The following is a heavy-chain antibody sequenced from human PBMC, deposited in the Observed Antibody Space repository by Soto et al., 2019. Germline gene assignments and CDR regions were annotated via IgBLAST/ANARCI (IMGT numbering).Heavy chain of an antibody. V-gene: IGHV1-2*02. CDR3: EGGWGVGLAGSAAFDV. J-gene: IGHJ3*01. CDR1: GYPVTAYY. CDR2: INPATGAA. Sequence: QLHLVQSGAVVKKPGASVTASCSASGYPVTAYYMHWVRQAPGRGLEWMGGINPATGAAKYTQTLQGRVTMTRDASTSTVFMELSGLASDDTAFFYWEGGWGVGLAGSAAFDVWGQGTLVTVSS. D-gene: IGHD6-19*01.